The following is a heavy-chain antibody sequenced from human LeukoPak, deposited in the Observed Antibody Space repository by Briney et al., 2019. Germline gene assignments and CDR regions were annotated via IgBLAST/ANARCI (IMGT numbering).Heavy chain of an antibody. J-gene: IGHJ4*02. V-gene: IGHV3-7*01. D-gene: IGHD3-10*01. CDR2: IKQDGSEK. CDR3: ASSGPMVRGVPYYFDY. Sequence: PGGSLRLSCAVSGFTFSSYEMNWVRQAPGKGLEWVANIKQDGSEKYYVDSVKGRFTISRDNAKNSLYLQMNSLRAEDTAVYYCASSGPMVRGVPYYFDYWGQGTLVTVSS. CDR1: GFTFSSYE.